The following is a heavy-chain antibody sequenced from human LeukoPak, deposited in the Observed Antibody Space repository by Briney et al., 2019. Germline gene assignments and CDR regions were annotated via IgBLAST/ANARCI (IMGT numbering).Heavy chain of an antibody. V-gene: IGHV3-53*01. J-gene: IGHJ6*03. CDR3: ARGIHSSWYRDYYYYYYMDV. CDR2: IYSGGST. CDR1: GFTVSSNY. Sequence: GGSLRLSCAASGFTVSSNYMSWVRQAPGKGLAWVSVIYSGGSTYYADSVKGRFTISRDNSKNTLYLQMNSLRAEDTAVYYCARGIHSSWYRDYYYYYYMDVWGKGTTVTVSS. D-gene: IGHD6-13*01.